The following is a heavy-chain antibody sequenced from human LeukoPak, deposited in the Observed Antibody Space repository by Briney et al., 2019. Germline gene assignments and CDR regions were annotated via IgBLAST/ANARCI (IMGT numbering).Heavy chain of an antibody. CDR3: AKGNSGYNSGYYYHFFDY. J-gene: IGHJ4*02. V-gene: IGHV3-23*01. CDR1: GFTFNTYA. D-gene: IGHD5-12*01. CDR2: IGGGCGT. Sequence: PGGSLRLSCAASGFTFNTYAMSWVRQAPGKGLEWVSSIGGGCGTYYADSLKGRFTISRDHSKNTLYMQMNSLRAEDTAVYYCAKGNSGYNSGYYYHFFDYWGQGTLVTVSS.